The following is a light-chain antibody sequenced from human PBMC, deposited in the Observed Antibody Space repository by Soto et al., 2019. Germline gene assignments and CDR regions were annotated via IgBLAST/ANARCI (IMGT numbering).Light chain of an antibody. J-gene: IGLJ1*01. Sequence: QSALTQPASVSGSPGQSITISCTGTSSDVGGYNYASWYQQHPGKAPKFMIYDVSNRPSGVSNRFSGSKSDNTASLTISGLQAEDEADYYCSSYTTSNTRQIVFGTGTKVTVL. CDR1: SSDVGGYNY. CDR2: DVS. CDR3: SSYTTSNTRQIV. V-gene: IGLV2-14*01.